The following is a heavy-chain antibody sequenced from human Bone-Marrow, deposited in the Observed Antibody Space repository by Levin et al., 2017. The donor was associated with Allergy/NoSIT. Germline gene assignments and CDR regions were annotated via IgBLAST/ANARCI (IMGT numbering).Heavy chain of an antibody. CDR3: ARAGDYDFWSGKTDAFDI. D-gene: IGHD3-3*01. J-gene: IGHJ3*02. Sequence: ASVKVSYKASGGTFSSYAISWVRQAPGQGLEWMGGIIPIFGTANYAQKFQGRVTITADKSTSTAYMELSSLRSEDTAVYYCARAGDYDFWSGKTDAFDIWGQGTMVTVSS. V-gene: IGHV1-69*06. CDR2: IIPIFGTA. CDR1: GGTFSSYA.